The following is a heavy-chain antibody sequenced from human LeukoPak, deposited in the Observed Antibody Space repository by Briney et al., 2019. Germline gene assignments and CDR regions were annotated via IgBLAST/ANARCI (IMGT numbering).Heavy chain of an antibody. CDR3: AKDLQVIPLAY. CDR2: ISGSGGRT. V-gene: IGHV3-23*01. Sequence: GGSLRLSCAASGFTFSSYAMSWVRQAPGKGLEWVSGISGSGGRTYYADSVKGRVTISRDNSKNTLYLQMNSLRAEDTAVYYCAKDLQVIPLAYWGQGTLVTVSS. D-gene: IGHD3-16*02. CDR1: GFTFSSYA. J-gene: IGHJ4*02.